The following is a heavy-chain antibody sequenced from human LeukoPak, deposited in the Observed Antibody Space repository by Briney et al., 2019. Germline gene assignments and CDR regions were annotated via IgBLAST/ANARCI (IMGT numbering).Heavy chain of an antibody. Sequence: SETLSLTCTVSGGSISSHYWSWIRQPPGKGLEWIGYIYYSGSTNYNPSLKSRVAISVDTSKNQFSLKLSSVTAADTAVYYCARVPPWGAESDYWGQGTLVTVSS. J-gene: IGHJ4*02. CDR2: IYYSGST. D-gene: IGHD3-16*01. V-gene: IGHV4-59*11. CDR3: ARVPPWGAESDY. CDR1: GGSISSHY.